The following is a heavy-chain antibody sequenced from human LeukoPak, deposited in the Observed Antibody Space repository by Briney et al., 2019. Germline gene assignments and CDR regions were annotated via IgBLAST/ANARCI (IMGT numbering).Heavy chain of an antibody. D-gene: IGHD2-8*01. CDR3: ARGQVYATYYYYYMDV. V-gene: IGHV4-34*01. J-gene: IGHJ6*03. CDR1: GGSFSGYY. CDR2: INHSGST. Sequence: SETLSLTCAVYGGSFSGYYWSWIRQPPGKGLEWIGEINHSGSTNYNPSLKSRVTISVDTSKDQFSLKLSSVTAADTAVYYCARGQVYATYYYYYMDVWGKGTTVTVPS.